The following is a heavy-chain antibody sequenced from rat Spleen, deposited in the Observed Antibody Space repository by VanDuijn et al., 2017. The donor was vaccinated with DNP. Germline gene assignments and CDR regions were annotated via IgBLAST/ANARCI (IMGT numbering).Heavy chain of an antibody. V-gene: IGHV5S13*01. Sequence: EVQLVESGGGLVQPGRSLKLSCAASGFTFSNYDMAWVRQAPTKGLEWVASISPSGGYTTEYNPSVKGRFTISRDNAKNTLYLQMNSLISEDTATYYCARGGRSYFDYWGQGVMVTVSS. CDR2: ISPSGGYTTE. CDR3: ARGGRSYFDY. CDR1: GFTFSNYD. D-gene: IGHD1-11*01. J-gene: IGHJ2*01.